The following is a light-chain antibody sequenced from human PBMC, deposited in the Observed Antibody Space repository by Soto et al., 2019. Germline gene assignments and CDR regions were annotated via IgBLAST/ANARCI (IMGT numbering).Light chain of an antibody. Sequence: EIVMTQSPATLSVSPGERATLSCRASQSVSSNLAGYQQKPGQAPRLIIYGASTRATGIPARFSGSGSGTEFTLTISSLHAEDFAVYYCQQYNNWPWTFGQGTKVEIK. CDR1: QSVSSN. J-gene: IGKJ1*01. CDR3: QQYNNWPWT. CDR2: GAS. V-gene: IGKV3-15*01.